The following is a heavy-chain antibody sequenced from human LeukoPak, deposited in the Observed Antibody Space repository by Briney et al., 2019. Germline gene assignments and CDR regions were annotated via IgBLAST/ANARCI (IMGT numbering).Heavy chain of an antibody. CDR1: GGSISSYC. D-gene: IGHD3-10*01. Sequence: TSETLSLTCTVSGGSISSYCWSWIRQPPGKGLEWIGYIYYSGSTNYNPSLKSRVTISVDTSKNRFSLKLSSVTAADTAVYYCARLDYYGSGSYSGAFDIWGQGTMVTVSS. CDR3: ARLDYYGSGSYSGAFDI. CDR2: IYYSGST. J-gene: IGHJ3*02. V-gene: IGHV4-59*08.